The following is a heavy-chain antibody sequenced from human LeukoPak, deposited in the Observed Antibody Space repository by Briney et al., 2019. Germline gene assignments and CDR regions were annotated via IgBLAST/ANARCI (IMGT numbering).Heavy chain of an antibody. CDR1: KFTFSTYW. D-gene: IGHD1-26*01. CDR3: ARRRYSGSSQHFDY. CDR2: IKQDGSEK. J-gene: IGHJ4*02. V-gene: IGHV3-7*01. Sequence: GGSLRLSCAASKFTFSTYWMSWVRQAPGKGLEWVANIKQDGSEKYYVDSVKGRFTISRDNAKDSLYLQMNSLRAEDTAVYYCARRRYSGSSQHFDYWGLGTLVSVSS.